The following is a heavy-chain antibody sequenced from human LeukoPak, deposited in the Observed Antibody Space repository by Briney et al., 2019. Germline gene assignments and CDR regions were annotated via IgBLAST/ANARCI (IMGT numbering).Heavy chain of an antibody. V-gene: IGHV3-64*01. D-gene: IGHD2-2*01. J-gene: IGHJ4*02. Sequence: GGPLRLSCAASGFTFSNYAMHWVRQAPGKGLEYVSAISSNGGSTYYANSVKGRFTISRDNSKNTLYLQMGSLRAEDMAVYYCARGDVVVTGPFDYWGQGTLVTVSS. CDR2: ISSNGGST. CDR3: ARGDVVVTGPFDY. CDR1: GFTFSNYA.